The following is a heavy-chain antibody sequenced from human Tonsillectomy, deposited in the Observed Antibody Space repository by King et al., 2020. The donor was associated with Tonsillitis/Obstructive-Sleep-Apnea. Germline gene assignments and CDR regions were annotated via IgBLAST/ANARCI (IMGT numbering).Heavy chain of an antibody. D-gene: IGHD3-9*01. CDR1: GFTFDDYA. Sequence: VQLVESGGGLVQPGRSLRLSCAASGFTFDDYAMHWVRQAPGKGLEWVSGISWDSGSIGYADSGKGRFTISRDNAKNSLYLQMNSLRAEHTDLNYCAKDIDRWGEYYDILTGSFDYWGQGTLVTVSS. V-gene: IGHV3-9*01. CDR3: AKDIDRWGEYYDILTGSFDY. CDR2: ISWDSGSI. J-gene: IGHJ4*02.